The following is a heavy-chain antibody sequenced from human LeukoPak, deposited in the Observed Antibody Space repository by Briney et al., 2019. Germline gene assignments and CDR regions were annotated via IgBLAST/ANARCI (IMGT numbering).Heavy chain of an antibody. CDR3: VRDRGGF. V-gene: IGHV4-59*01. J-gene: IGHJ4*02. Sequence: SQTLSLTCTVSGASMTNYYWNWMRQPPGKGLEWIGNIHSSGSTHYKSSLKSRMTISIDTSKNQVFLKLTSVTAADTAVYYCVRDRGGFWGQGTLVTVSS. D-gene: IGHD3-10*01. CDR2: IHSSGST. CDR1: GASMTNYY.